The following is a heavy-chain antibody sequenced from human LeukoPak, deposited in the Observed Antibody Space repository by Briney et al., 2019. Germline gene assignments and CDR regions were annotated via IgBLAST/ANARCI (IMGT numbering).Heavy chain of an antibody. Sequence: SETLSLTCTVSGYSISSGYYWSWIRQPAGKGLEWIGRIYTSGSTNYNPSLKSRVTMSVDTSKNQFSLKLSSVTAADTAVYYCAREHIVVVVAATTTYNWLDPWGQGTLVTVSS. D-gene: IGHD2-15*01. CDR2: IYTSGST. CDR1: GYSISSGYY. J-gene: IGHJ5*02. CDR3: AREHIVVVVAATTTYNWLDP. V-gene: IGHV4-4*07.